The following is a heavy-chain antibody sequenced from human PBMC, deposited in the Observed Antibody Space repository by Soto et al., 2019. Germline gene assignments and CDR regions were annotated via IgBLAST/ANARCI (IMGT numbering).Heavy chain of an antibody. D-gene: IGHD3-22*01. Sequence: QEQLVQSGAEVKKPGSSVKVSCKASGGLFSRYPISWVRQVPGQGLEWMGGIIPVFQTAYYTQRFQGRATITADESTNTAYMELSSLRSEDTAIYYCARGGSGYTWFNEFWGQGTLVTVSS. CDR1: GGLFSRYP. J-gene: IGHJ4*02. V-gene: IGHV1-69*01. CDR2: IIPVFQTA. CDR3: ARGGSGYTWFNEF.